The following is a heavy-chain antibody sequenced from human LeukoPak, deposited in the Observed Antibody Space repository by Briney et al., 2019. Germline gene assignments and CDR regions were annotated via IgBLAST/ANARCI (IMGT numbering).Heavy chain of an antibody. CDR3: AYAVGDYDSFDY. V-gene: IGHV5-10-1*01. CDR1: GYSFTSYW. D-gene: IGHD3-22*01. Sequence: GESLKISCKGSGYSFTSYWITWVRQMPGKGLEWMGTIDPSDSYTNYSPSFQGRVTISADKSISTAYLQWSSLKASDTAMYYCAYAVGDYDSFDYWGQGTLVTVSS. CDR2: IDPSDSYT. J-gene: IGHJ4*02.